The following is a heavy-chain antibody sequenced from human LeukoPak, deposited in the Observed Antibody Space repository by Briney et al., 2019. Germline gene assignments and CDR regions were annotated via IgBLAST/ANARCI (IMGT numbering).Heavy chain of an antibody. CDR1: GFTFSDYY. CDR2: ISSSGSTI. V-gene: IGHV3-11*04. D-gene: IGHD3-10*01. CDR3: ARGVRRLWFGEPTGAFDI. Sequence: PGGSLRLSCAASGFTFSDYYMSWIRQAPGKGLEWVACISSSGSTIYYAGSVKGRFTISRDNAKNSLYLQMNSLRAEDTAVYYCARGVRRLWFGEPTGAFDIWGQGTMVTVSS. J-gene: IGHJ3*02.